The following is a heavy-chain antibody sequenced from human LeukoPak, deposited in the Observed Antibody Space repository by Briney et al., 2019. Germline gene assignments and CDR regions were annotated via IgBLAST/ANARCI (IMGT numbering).Heavy chain of an antibody. J-gene: IGHJ4*02. CDR2: IYSSGGT. D-gene: IGHD3-10*01. CDR1: GGSISSYS. Sequence: PPETLCLTXTVPGGSISSYSRSWIGQPPGKGLEWIGFIYSSGGTNYNPTLKRRVTISVDTSKNQFSLKFSSVTAAGTAVYYGARDHGTMVRGASGFDYWGQGTLVTVSS. V-gene: IGHV4-59*01. CDR3: ARDHGTMVRGASGFDY.